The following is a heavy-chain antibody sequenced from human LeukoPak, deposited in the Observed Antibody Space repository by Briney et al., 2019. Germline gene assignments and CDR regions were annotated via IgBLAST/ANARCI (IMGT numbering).Heavy chain of an antibody. Sequence: PGGSLRLSCAASGFTVSNNYLSWVRQAPGKGVEWVSIIYTDGGTYYADSVKGRFTISRDNSKNTLYLQMNSLRADDTAVYYCARDQPPGVYFDYWGQGTLVTVSS. V-gene: IGHV3-53*01. CDR2: IYTDGGT. CDR3: ARDQPPGVYFDY. J-gene: IGHJ4*02. CDR1: GFTVSNNY. D-gene: IGHD3-10*01.